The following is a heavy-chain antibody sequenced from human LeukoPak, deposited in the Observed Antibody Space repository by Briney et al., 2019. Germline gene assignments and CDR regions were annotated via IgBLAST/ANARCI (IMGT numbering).Heavy chain of an antibody. CDR2: VSASGGST. CDR1: GFTFSSFA. CDR3: AKDQYSSGWSEGYFDY. Sequence: PGGSLRLSCAASGFTFSSFAMSWVRQAPGRGLEWVSAVSASGGSTYYADSVKGRFTISRDNSKNTLYLQMNSLRAEDTAVYYCAKDQYSSGWSEGYFDYWGQGTLVTVS. V-gene: IGHV3-23*01. D-gene: IGHD6-19*01. J-gene: IGHJ4*02.